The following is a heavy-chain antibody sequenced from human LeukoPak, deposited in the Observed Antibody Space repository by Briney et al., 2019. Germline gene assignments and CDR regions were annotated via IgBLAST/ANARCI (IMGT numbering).Heavy chain of an antibody. J-gene: IGHJ4*02. D-gene: IGHD6-13*01. CDR3: AKDIAAAGNFDY. V-gene: IGHV3-9*01. CDR2: ISWNSGSI. Sequence: GRSLRLSCTASGFTFDDYAMHWVRQAPGRGLEWVSGISWNSGSIGYADSVKGRFTISRDNAKNSLYLQMNSLRAEDTALYYCAKDIAAAGNFDYWGRGTLVTVSS. CDR1: GFTFDDYA.